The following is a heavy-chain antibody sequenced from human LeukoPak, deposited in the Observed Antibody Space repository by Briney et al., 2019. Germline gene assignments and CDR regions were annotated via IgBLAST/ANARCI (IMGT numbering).Heavy chain of an antibody. CDR2: IIPIFGIA. D-gene: IGHD2-2*02. Sequence: ASVKVSCKASGGTFSSYAISWVRQAPGQGLEWMGRIIPIFGIANYAQKFQGRVTITADKSTSTAYMELSSLRSEDTAVYYCARDAEVVPAAIGWFDPWGQGTLVTVSS. J-gene: IGHJ5*02. CDR3: ARDAEVVPAAIGWFDP. V-gene: IGHV1-69*04. CDR1: GGTFSSYA.